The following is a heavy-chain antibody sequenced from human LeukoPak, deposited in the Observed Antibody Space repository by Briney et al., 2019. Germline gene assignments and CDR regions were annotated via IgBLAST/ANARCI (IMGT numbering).Heavy chain of an antibody. D-gene: IGHD1-26*01. Sequence: GGSLRLSCAASGFTFSSYSMNWVRQAPGKGLEWVSYISSSSSTIYYADSVKGRFTISRDNAKNSLYLQMNSLRAEDTAVYYCARGNTRGSYFGNYWGQGTLVTVSS. CDR2: ISSSSSTI. J-gene: IGHJ4*02. V-gene: IGHV3-48*04. CDR1: GFTFSSYS. CDR3: ARGNTRGSYFGNY.